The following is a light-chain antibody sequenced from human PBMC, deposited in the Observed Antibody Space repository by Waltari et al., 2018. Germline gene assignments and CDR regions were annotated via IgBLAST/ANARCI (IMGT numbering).Light chain of an antibody. V-gene: IGLV2-14*03. CDR3: SSYTTTTTRV. Sequence: QSALTQPASVSGSPGQSITISCTGPNSDVGGYDYVSWYQQHPGRAPKLIIYDVINRPSGVSNRFSGSKSGNTASLTISGLQAEDEADYYCSSYTTTTTRVFGSGTKVTVL. J-gene: IGLJ1*01. CDR1: NSDVGGYDY. CDR2: DVI.